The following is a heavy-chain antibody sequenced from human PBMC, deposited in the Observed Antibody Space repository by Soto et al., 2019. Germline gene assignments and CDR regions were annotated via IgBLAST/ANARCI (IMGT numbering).Heavy chain of an antibody. Sequence: GGSLRLSCTASGLPHSNFAMMWVRQAPGKGLECVSGIYGSGGGIEYADSVKGRFTISRDNSKNTVYLQMTDLRADDTAVYYCAKDAVYQHGLWRMDERGQGPQDTVSP. V-gene: IGHV3-23*01. CDR3: AKDAVYQHGLWRMDE. CDR2: IYGSGGGI. D-gene: IGHD6-13*01. CDR1: GLPHSNFA. J-gene: IGHJ4*02.